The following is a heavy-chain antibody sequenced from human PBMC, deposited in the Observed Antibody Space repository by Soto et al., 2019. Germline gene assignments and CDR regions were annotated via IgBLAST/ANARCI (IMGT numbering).Heavy chain of an antibody. J-gene: IGHJ3*02. V-gene: IGHV3-21*01. D-gene: IGHD2-2*01. Sequence: KPGGSLRLSCAASGFTFSSYSMNWVRQAPGKGLEWVSSISSSSSYIYYADSVKGRFTISRDNAKNSLYLQMNSLRAEDTAVYYCARGVVPAPIGGKDAFDIWGQGTMVTVSS. CDR3: ARGVVPAPIGGKDAFDI. CDR2: ISSSSSYI. CDR1: GFTFSSYS.